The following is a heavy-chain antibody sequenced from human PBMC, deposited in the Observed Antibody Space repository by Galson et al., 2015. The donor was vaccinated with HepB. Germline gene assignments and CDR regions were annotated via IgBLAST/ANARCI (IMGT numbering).Heavy chain of an antibody. CDR3: ARGWELPTPYWYLDL. J-gene: IGHJ2*01. Sequence: SVKVSCKASGGTFSSYAISWVRQAPGQGLEWMGWINTNTGNPTYAQGFTGRFVFSLDTSVSTAYLQISSLKAEDTAVYYCARGWELPTPYWYLDLWGRGTLVTVSS. D-gene: IGHD1-26*01. CDR2: INTNTGNP. V-gene: IGHV7-4-1*02. CDR1: GGTFSSYA.